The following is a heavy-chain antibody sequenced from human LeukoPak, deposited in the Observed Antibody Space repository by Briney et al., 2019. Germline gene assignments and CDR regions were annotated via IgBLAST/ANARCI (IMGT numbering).Heavy chain of an antibody. CDR2: ISAYNGNT. CDR3: ARRGGNYYIDY. CDR1: GYTFTSYG. Sequence: ASVKVSCKASGYTFTSYGINWARQAPGQGLEGMGWISAYNGNTNYAQNLQGRVTMTTDTSTGTAYMELRSLRSDDTAVYYCARRGGNYYIDYWGQGTLVTVSS. J-gene: IGHJ4*02. D-gene: IGHD4-23*01. V-gene: IGHV1-18*01.